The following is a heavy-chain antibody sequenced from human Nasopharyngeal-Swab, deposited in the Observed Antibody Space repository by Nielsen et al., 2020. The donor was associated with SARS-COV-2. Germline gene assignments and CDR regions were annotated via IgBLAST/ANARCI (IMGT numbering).Heavy chain of an antibody. J-gene: IGHJ4*02. D-gene: IGHD5-18*01. CDR2: ISYDGSNK. V-gene: IGHV3-30*18. Sequence: GRSLRLSCAASGFTFSSYGMHWVRQAPGKGLEWVAVISYDGSNKYYADSVKGRFTISRDNSKNTLYLQMNSLRAEDTAVYYCAKEGLLRGYSYGYLGDYWGQGTLVTVSS. CDR1: GFTFSSYG. CDR3: AKEGLLRGYSYGYLGDY.